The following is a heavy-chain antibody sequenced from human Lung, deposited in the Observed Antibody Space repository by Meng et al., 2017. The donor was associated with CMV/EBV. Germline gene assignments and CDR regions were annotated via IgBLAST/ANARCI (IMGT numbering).Heavy chain of an antibody. CDR2: ISSSSSYI. V-gene: IGHV3-21*01. J-gene: IGHJ6*02. CDR3: ARAYYYDSSGYYIAPNYYYYGMDV. Sequence: GGSXRLXCAASGFTFSSYSMNWVRQAPGKGLEWVSSISSSSSYIYYADSVKGRFTISRDNAKNSLYLQMNSLRAEDTAVYYCARAYYYDSSGYYIAPNYYYYGMDVWGQGXTVTVSS. D-gene: IGHD3-22*01. CDR1: GFTFSSYS.